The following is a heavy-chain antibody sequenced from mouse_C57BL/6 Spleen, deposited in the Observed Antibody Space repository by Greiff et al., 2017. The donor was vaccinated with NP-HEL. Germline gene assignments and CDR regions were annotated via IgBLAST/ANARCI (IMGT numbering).Heavy chain of an antibody. CDR3: ATTTAKNYYAMDY. V-gene: IGHV5-9*01. Sequence: EVKVVESGGGLVKPGGSLKLSCAASGFTFSSYTMSWVRQTPEKRLEWVATISGGGGNTYYPDSVKGRFTISRDNAKNTLYLQMSSLRSEDTALYYCATTTAKNYYAMDYWGQGTSVTVSS. D-gene: IGHD1-2*01. CDR1: GFTFSSYT. CDR2: ISGGGGNT. J-gene: IGHJ4*01.